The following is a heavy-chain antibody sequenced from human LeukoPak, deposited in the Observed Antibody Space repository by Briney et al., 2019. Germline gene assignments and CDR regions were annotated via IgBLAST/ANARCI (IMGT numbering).Heavy chain of an antibody. V-gene: IGHV3-21*01. Sequence: GGSLRLSCAASGFTFSSYRMNWVRQAPGKGLEWVSSISSSSSYIYYADSVKGRFTISRDNAKNSLYLQMNSLRAEDTAVYYCARATDYYYDSSGNLDYWGQGTLVTVSS. CDR2: ISSSSSYI. J-gene: IGHJ4*02. CDR3: ARATDYYYDSSGNLDY. D-gene: IGHD3-22*01. CDR1: GFTFSSYR.